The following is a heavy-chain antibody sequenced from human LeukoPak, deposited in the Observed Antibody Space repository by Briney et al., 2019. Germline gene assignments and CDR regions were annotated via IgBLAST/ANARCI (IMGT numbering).Heavy chain of an antibody. V-gene: IGHV4-39*01. D-gene: IGHD3-10*02. CDR3: VRWQSGSMFHPP. Sequence: SETLSLTCTVSGGSINSSSHYWGWIRQPPGKGLEWIGSIYYSGTTAYNPSLKSRVTISVDTSKNQFSLKLSSVTAADTAVYYCVRWQSGSMFHPPWGQGTLVTVSS. CDR2: IYYSGTT. J-gene: IGHJ5*02. CDR1: GGSINSSSHY.